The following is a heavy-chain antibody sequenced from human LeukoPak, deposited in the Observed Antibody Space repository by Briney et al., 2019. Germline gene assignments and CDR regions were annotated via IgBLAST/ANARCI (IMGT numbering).Heavy chain of an antibody. CDR2: INHSGST. D-gene: IGHD4-17*01. CDR1: GGSFSGYY. V-gene: IGHV4-34*01. CDR3: ARTAPDYGDYLAYYYGMDV. J-gene: IGHJ6*02. Sequence: SETLSLTCAVYGGSFSGYYWSWIRQPPGKGLEWIGEINHSGSTNYNPSLKSRVTISVDTSKNQFSLKLSSVTAADTAVHYCARTAPDYGDYLAYYYGMDVWGQGTTVTVSS.